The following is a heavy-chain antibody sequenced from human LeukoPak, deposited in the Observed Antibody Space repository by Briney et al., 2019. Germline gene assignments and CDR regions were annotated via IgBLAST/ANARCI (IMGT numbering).Heavy chain of an antibody. CDR2: IYYSGST. D-gene: IGHD3-10*01. J-gene: IGHJ4*02. Sequence: SETLSLTCTVSGGPISSYYWSWIRQPPGKGLEWIGYIYYSGSTNYNPSLKSRVTISVDTSKNQFSLKLSSVTAADTAVYYCARGDYYYDSGSYLFDYWGQGTLVTVSS. CDR1: GGPISSYY. V-gene: IGHV4-59*01. CDR3: ARGDYYYDSGSYLFDY.